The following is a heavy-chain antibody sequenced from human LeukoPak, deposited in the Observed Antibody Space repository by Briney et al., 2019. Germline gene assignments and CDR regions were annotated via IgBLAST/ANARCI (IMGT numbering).Heavy chain of an antibody. V-gene: IGHV4-59*01. CDR2: IYYSGST. CDR1: GGSISSYY. Sequence: SETLSLTCTASGGSISSYYWSWIRQPPGKGLEGMGYIYYSGSTNYNPSLKSRVTISVDTSKNQFSLKLSSATAADTAVYYCARIPSIWYRVYYMDVCGKGTTVTVSS. CDR3: ARIPSIWYRVYYMDV. D-gene: IGHD6-13*01. J-gene: IGHJ6*03.